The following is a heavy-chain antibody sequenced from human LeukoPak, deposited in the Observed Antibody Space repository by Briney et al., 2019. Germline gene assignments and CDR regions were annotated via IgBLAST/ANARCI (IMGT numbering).Heavy chain of an antibody. CDR2: IVVGSGNT. V-gene: IGHV1-58*01. CDR1: GFTFTSSA. Sequence: SVKVSCKASGFTFTSSAVQWVRQARGQRLEWIGWIVVGSGNTNYAQKFQERVTITRDMSTSTAYMELSSLRSEDTAVYYCAAEGSWTLGDYYYGMDVRGQGTTVTVSS. CDR3: AAEGSWTLGDYYYGMDV. D-gene: IGHD2-15*01. J-gene: IGHJ6*02.